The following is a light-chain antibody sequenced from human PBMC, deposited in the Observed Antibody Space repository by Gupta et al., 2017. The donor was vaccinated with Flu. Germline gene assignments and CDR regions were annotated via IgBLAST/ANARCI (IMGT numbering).Light chain of an antibody. CDR1: RTNIGNYF. CDR2: QDN. Sequence: QSPLTQPPSVSAAPGQKVTISCSGSRTNIGNYFVSWYKQFPGAAPKLLIYQDNKRPSGIPDRFSRSKSGTSATLDITGLQTGDEAHYYCGTWDNSLSGSWVFGGGTKVTVL. V-gene: IGLV1-51*01. CDR3: GTWDNSLSGSWV. J-gene: IGLJ3*02.